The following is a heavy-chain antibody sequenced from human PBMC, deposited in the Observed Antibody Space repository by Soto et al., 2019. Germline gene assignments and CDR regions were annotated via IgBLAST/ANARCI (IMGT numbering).Heavy chain of an antibody. Sequence: EVQLVESGGGLIQPGGSLRLSCAASGFTVSSNYISWVRQAPGKGLEWVSVIYSGGSTYYADSVKGRFTISRDNSKNTLYLQMNSLRAEDTAVYYCARDSWQWELSDAFDIWGQGTMVTVSS. D-gene: IGHD1-26*01. CDR1: GFTVSSNY. CDR2: IYSGGST. CDR3: ARDSWQWELSDAFDI. V-gene: IGHV3-53*01. J-gene: IGHJ3*02.